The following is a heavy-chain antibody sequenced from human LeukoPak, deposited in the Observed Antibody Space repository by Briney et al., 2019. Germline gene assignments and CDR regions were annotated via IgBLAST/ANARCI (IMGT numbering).Heavy chain of an antibody. CDR3: ARVVDTAIGY. Sequence: SETLSLTCTVSGGSISSYYWSWIRQPPGKGLEWIGYIYYSGSTNYNPSLTSRGTISVDTSKNQFSLKLSSVTAADTAVYYSARVVDTAIGYWGQGTLVTVSS. CDR1: GGSISSYY. J-gene: IGHJ4*02. CDR2: IYYSGST. V-gene: IGHV4-59*01. D-gene: IGHD5-18*01.